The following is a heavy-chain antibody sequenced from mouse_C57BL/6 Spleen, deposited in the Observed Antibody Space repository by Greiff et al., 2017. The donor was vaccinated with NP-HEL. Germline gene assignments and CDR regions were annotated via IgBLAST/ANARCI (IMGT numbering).Heavy chain of an antibody. Sequence: QVQLKQPGAELVRPGSSVKLSCKASGYTFTSYWMDWVKQRPGQGLEWIGNIYPSDSETHYNQKFKDKATLTVDKSSSTAYMQLSSLTSEDSAVYYCACYTPFAYWGQGTLVTVSA. CDR2: IYPSDSET. V-gene: IGHV1-61*01. J-gene: IGHJ3*01. D-gene: IGHD2-12*01. CDR1: GYTFTSYW. CDR3: ACYTPFAY.